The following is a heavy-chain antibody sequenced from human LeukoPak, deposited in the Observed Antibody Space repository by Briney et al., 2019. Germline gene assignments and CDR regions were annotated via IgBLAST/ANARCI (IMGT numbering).Heavy chain of an antibody. D-gene: IGHD2-2*01. J-gene: IGHJ4*02. V-gene: IGHV3-23*01. CDR1: GXTFTRNA. CDR3: AKAHCSSTSCSRADN. CDR2: IDGSGGTT. Sequence: PGGSLRLSWAASGXTFTRNAMAWVRQAPGKGLEWVSAIDGSGGTTFYAGSVKGRVTISRVQSTNTVYLQMNSLRADDTAVYYCAKAHCSSTSCSRADNWGQGTLVTVSS.